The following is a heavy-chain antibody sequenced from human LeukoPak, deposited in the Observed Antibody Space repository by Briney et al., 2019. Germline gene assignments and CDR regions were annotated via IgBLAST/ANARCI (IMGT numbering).Heavy chain of an antibody. CDR3: ARGTVGYCSSGRCQGWFDP. CDR1: GGSISSNSYY. CDR2: IYYSGST. Sequence: KPSETLSLTCTVSGGSISSNSYYWGWIRQPPGKGLEWIGSIYYSGSTYYKPSLKSRLTISVDTSKNQFSLKLSSVTAADTAVYYCARGTVGYCSSGRCQGWFDPWGQGTLVTVSS. V-gene: IGHV4-39*07. D-gene: IGHD2-15*01. J-gene: IGHJ5*02.